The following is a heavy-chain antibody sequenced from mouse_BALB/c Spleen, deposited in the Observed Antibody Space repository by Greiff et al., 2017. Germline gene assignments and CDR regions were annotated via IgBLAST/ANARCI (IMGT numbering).Heavy chain of an antibody. J-gene: IGHJ2*01. V-gene: IGHV6-6*02. CDR1: GFTFSSYW. Sequence: EVKVEESGGGLVQPGGSMKLSCVASGFTFSSYWMSWVRQSPEKGLEWVAEIRLKSDNYATHYAESVKGKFTISRDDSKSRLYLQMNSLRAEDTGIYYCTGGYSFDYWGQGTTLTVSS. D-gene: IGHD1-1*02. CDR3: TGGYSFDY. CDR2: IRLKSDNYAT.